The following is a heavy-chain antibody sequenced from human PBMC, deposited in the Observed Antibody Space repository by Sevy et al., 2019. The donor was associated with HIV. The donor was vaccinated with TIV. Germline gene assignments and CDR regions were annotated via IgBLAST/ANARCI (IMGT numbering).Heavy chain of an antibody. CDR2: ITSESGYI. J-gene: IGHJ2*01. V-gene: IGHV3-21*05. CDR3: ARDRVQPSHWYFDL. D-gene: IGHD3-10*01. CDR1: GFIFSRYE. Sequence: GGSLRLSCAASGFIFSRYEMNWVRQAPGKGLEWVSYITSESGYIYYADSVKGRFIISRDNAKNSVYLQMNSLRADDTAVYYCARDRVQPSHWYFDLWGRGTLVTVSS.